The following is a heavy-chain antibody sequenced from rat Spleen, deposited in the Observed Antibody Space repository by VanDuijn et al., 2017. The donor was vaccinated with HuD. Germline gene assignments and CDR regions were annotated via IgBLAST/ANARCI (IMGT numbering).Heavy chain of an antibody. J-gene: IGHJ2*01. CDR3: TTTWNFAY. CDR2: ISTSGSST. Sequence: EVQLVESDGGLVQPGRSLKLSCAASGFIFSDHYVAWVRQAPTKGLEWVATISTSGSSTYFRDSVKGRFTISRDNAKSTLYLQLDSLRSEDTATYYCTTTWNFAYWGQGVMVTVSS. V-gene: IGHV5-27*01. CDR1: GFIFSDHY.